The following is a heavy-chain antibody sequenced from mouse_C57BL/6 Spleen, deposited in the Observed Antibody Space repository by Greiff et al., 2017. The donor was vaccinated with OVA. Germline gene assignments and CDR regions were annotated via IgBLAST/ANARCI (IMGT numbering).Heavy chain of an antibody. D-gene: IGHD3-3*01. V-gene: IGHV1-81*01. CDR1: DYTFTSYG. J-gene: IGHJ4*01. CDR3: ARSGQDYYAMDY. Sequence: QVQLQQSGAELARPGASVKLSCKASDYTFTSYGISWVKQRTGQGLEWIGEIYPRSGNTYYNEKFKGKATLTADKSSSTAYMELRSLTSEDSAVYFCARSGQDYYAMDYWGQGTSVTVSS. CDR2: IYPRSGNT.